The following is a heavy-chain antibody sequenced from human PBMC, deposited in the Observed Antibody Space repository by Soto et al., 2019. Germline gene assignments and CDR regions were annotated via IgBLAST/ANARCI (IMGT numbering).Heavy chain of an antibody. J-gene: IGHJ3*01. Sequence: QVQLVESGGGVVQPGRSLRLSCAASGFTFSSYAMHWVRQAPGKGLEWVAVMSYDGSNKYYADSVKGRFTISRDNSKNTLYLQMNSLRAEDTAVYYCARARLELRAFDFWGQGTMVTVSS. D-gene: IGHD1-7*01. CDR2: MSYDGSNK. V-gene: IGHV3-30-3*01. CDR3: ARARLELRAFDF. CDR1: GFTFSSYA.